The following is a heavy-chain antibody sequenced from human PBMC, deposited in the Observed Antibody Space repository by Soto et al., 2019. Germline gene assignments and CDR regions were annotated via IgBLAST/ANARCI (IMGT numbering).Heavy chain of an antibody. D-gene: IGHD6-19*01. CDR2: ISDYNGNT. V-gene: IGHV1-18*01. J-gene: IGHJ3*02. CDR3: AREWPGAGREALEI. Sequence: QAHLVQSGPEVKKPGASVKVSCKTSGYSFSRFVIVWVRQAPGQGLEWMGGISDYNGNTNYAENLQGRVTMTTDSPTSTAYMELRSLRSDDSAVYYCAREWPGAGREALEIWGQGTMVTVSS. CDR1: GYSFSRFV.